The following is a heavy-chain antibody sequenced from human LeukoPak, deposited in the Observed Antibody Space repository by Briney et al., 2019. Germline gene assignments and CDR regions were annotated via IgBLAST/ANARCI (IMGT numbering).Heavy chain of an antibody. D-gene: IGHD1-1*01. J-gene: IGHJ5*02. Sequence: GVSLRLSCAASGFTFSSYWMHWVCQVPGQGLVWVSHIDGDGRITNYGDSVKGRFTISRDNAKNILYLQMNSLRAEDTAVYYCARDSPRTGPWGQGILVTVSS. CDR1: GFTFSSYW. V-gene: IGHV3-74*01. CDR3: ARDSPRTGP. CDR2: IDGDGRIT.